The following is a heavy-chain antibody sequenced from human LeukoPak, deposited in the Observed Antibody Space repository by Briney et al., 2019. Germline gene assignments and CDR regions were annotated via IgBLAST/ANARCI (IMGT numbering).Heavy chain of an antibody. D-gene: IGHD5-12*01. CDR3: ARARIGGWDYYYYMDV. V-gene: IGHV3-7*01. CDR1: GFTVSSYW. CDR2: IKQDGSEK. J-gene: IGHJ6*03. Sequence: PGGSLRLSCEASGFTVSSYWMNWLRQAPGKGLEWVANIKQDGSEKYYVDSVKGRFTISRDDAKNSLYLQMNSLRAEDTAVYYCARARIGGWDYYYYMDVWGKGTTVTVSS.